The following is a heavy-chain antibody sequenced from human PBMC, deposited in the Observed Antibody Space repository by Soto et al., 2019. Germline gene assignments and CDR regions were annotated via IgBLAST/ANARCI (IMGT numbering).Heavy chain of an antibody. Sequence: EVQLVESGGGLVQPGGSLRLSCAASGFTFSSYWMHWVRQAPGKGLVWVSRINSDGSSTSYADSVKGRFTISRDNAKNTLYLQMNSLRAEDTAVYYCARTKDYYDDDAFDIWGKGTMVTVSS. V-gene: IGHV3-74*01. J-gene: IGHJ3*02. D-gene: IGHD3-22*01. CDR2: INSDGSST. CDR1: GFTFSSYW. CDR3: ARTKDYYDDDAFDI.